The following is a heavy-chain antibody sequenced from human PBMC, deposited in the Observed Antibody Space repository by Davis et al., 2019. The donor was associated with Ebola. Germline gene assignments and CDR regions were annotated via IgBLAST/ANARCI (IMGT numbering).Heavy chain of an antibody. CDR1: GGSISSYY. D-gene: IGHD3-3*01. CDR2: ISGSGGTT. Sequence: PSETLSLTCTVSGGSISSYYWSWIRQPPGKGLEWVSAISGSGGTTYYAGSVKGRFTVSRDNSKKTMYLQMNSLRAEDTAVYYCARSRLSFGVVKYHYGMDAWGKGTTVTVSS. J-gene: IGHJ6*04. CDR3: ARSRLSFGVVKYHYGMDA. V-gene: IGHV3-23*01.